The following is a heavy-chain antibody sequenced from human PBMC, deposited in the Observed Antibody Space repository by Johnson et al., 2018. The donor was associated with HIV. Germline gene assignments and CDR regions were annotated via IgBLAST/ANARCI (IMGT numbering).Heavy chain of an antibody. D-gene: IGHD6-13*01. Sequence: VQLVESGGGLVKPGGSLRLSCAASGFTFSNAWMSWVRKAQGKGREWVGRLNWTGGSPGYEDSVKGRFTISRDNAKNSLYLQMNSLRAVDTALYSCARDPLSSRGAFDIWGQVTKVTVSS. CDR1: GFTFSNAW. CDR2: LNWTGGSP. CDR3: ARDPLSSRGAFDI. J-gene: IGHJ3*02. V-gene: IGHV3-20*04.